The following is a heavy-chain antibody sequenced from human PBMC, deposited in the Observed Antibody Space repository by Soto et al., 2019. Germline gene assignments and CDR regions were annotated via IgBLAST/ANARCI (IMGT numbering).Heavy chain of an antibody. CDR3: ALRSRAVVPKY. D-gene: IGHD3-22*01. CDR2: LYYGRSA. V-gene: IGHV4-59*01. CDR1: GDSISSYY. Sequence: QVQLQESGPGLVKPSETLSLTCAVSGDSISSYYCMWIRQPPGKGLESIGYLYYGRSANYNPSLKSRVTLSGDTSTNRCPLTLSSMTAADTAVYSCALRSRAVVPKYWGQGTLATVSP. J-gene: IGHJ4*02.